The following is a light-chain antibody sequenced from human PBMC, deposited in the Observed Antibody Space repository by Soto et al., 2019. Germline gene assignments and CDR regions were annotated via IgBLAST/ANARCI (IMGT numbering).Light chain of an antibody. Sequence: IQLTQSQSSLSASVGDRVTSTCRASQGIDSHLAWYQQKPGKGPKLLIYVASTLQSGVPSRFSGSGSGTDFTLTISNLQPDDFAAYYCQQVHSWPLTFGGGTKVDIK. J-gene: IGKJ4*01. CDR2: VAS. CDR1: QGIDSH. V-gene: IGKV1-9*01. CDR3: QQVHSWPLT.